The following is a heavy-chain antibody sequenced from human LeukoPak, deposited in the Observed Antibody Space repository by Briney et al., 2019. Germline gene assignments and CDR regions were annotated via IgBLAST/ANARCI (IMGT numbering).Heavy chain of an antibody. D-gene: IGHD3-22*01. CDR2: INPNSGGT. V-gene: IGHV1-2*02. CDR1: GYTFTGYY. CDR3: AGVSGYDSSGYYGFDY. Sequence: GASVKVSCKASGYTFTGYYMHWVRQAPGQGLEWMGWINPNSGGTNYAQKFQGRVTMTRDTSISTAYMELSRLRSDDTAVYYCAGVSGYDSSGYYGFDYWGQGTLVTVSS. J-gene: IGHJ4*02.